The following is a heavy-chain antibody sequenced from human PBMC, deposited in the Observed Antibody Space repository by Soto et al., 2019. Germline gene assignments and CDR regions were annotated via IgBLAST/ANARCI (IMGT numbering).Heavy chain of an antibody. CDR3: AKEGPITNWYFDY. CDR2: ISYDGNVA. V-gene: IGHV3-30*18. CDR1: GFTFSNYG. Sequence: QVQLVESGGGVVQPGRSLRLSCAASGFTFSNYGMHCVRQAPGKGLEWVIVISYDGNVAYYADSVKGRFTISRDNSKNTLYLQMTSLRTEDTAMYYCAKEGPITNWYFDYWGQGNLVTVSS. D-gene: IGHD1-1*01. J-gene: IGHJ4*02.